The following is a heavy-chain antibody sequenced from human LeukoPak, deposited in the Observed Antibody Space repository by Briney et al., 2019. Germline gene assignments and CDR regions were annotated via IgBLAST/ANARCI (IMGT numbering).Heavy chain of an antibody. Sequence: GGSLRLSCAASGFTFSSYAMHWVRQAPGKGLEWVAIISYDGNNKYYADSVKGRFTISRDNSKNTLYLQMNSLRAEDTAVYYCAKVLGYSYGPYDAFDIWGQGTMVTVSS. D-gene: IGHD5-18*01. CDR2: ISYDGNNK. J-gene: IGHJ3*02. CDR1: GFTFSSYA. V-gene: IGHV3-30-3*01. CDR3: AKVLGYSYGPYDAFDI.